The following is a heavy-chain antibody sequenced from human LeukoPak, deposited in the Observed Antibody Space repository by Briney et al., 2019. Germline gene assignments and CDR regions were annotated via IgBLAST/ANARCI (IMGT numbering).Heavy chain of an antibody. Sequence: PSETLSLTCTVSDDSISDYYRGWIRQPPGKGLEWIGYFYNSGRSTYNPSLKSRVTISADTSKNHFSLKLNSVTTADTAVYYCTRGAGWLIDYWGQGILVTISS. D-gene: IGHD3-16*01. CDR2: FYNSGRS. J-gene: IGHJ4*02. V-gene: IGHV4-59*01. CDR1: DDSISDYY. CDR3: TRGAGWLIDY.